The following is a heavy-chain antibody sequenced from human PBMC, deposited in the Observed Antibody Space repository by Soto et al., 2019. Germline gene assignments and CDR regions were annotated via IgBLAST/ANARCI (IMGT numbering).Heavy chain of an antibody. V-gene: IGHV3-23*01. CDR2: ISGSGGST. Sequence: EVQLLESGGGLVQPGGSLRLSCAASGFTFSSYAMSWVRQAPGKGLEWVSAISGSGGSTYYADSVKGRFTISRDNSQNTLYLQLNSARTEATAVFYCAIVPGWYHNLDYWGQGTLVAVSS. CDR1: GFTFSSYA. CDR3: AIVPGWYHNLDY. D-gene: IGHD2-2*01. J-gene: IGHJ4*02.